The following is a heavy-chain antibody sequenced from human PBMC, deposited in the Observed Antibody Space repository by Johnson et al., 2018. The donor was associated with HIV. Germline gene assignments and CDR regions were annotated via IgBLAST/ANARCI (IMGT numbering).Heavy chain of an antibody. D-gene: IGHD1-1*01. CDR3: ARDRYPPYDGFDM. CDR1: GFTFDDYG. Sequence: VQLVESGGGVVRPGGSLRLSCAASGFTFDDYGMHWVRQAPGKGLEWVSLISWDGGSTYYADSVKGRCTISRDNAKRSLYLQMNSLRVEDTALFFCARDRYPPYDGFDMWGKGTMVTVSS. CDR2: ISWDGGST. V-gene: IGHV3-43D*03. J-gene: IGHJ3*02.